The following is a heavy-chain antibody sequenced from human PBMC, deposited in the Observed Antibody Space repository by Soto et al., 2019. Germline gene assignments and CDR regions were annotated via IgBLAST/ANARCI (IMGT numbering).Heavy chain of an antibody. CDR1: GGTFSSYT. J-gene: IGHJ5*02. CDR3: AGFSATRGYSSGSPNRFDP. Sequence: QVQLVQSGAEVKKPGSSVKVSCKASGGTFSSYTISWVRQAPGQGLEWMGRIIPILGIANYAQKFQGRVTITADKSTSTAYMELSSLRSEDTAVYYCAGFSATRGYSSGSPNRFDPWGQGTLVTVSS. D-gene: IGHD6-19*01. V-gene: IGHV1-69*02. CDR2: IIPILGIA.